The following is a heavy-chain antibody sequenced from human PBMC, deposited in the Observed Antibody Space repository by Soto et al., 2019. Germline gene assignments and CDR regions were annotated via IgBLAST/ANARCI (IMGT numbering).Heavy chain of an antibody. J-gene: IGHJ6*02. Sequence: QVQLKQWGAGLLKPSETLSLTCAVYGGSFSGYYWSWIRQPPGKGLEWIGEINHSGSTNYNPSLKSRVTISVDTSKNQFSLKLSSVTAADTAVYYCARYDFWSGYRKYYYYYGMDVWGQGTTVTVSS. CDR2: INHSGST. D-gene: IGHD3-3*01. V-gene: IGHV4-34*01. CDR3: ARYDFWSGYRKYYYYYGMDV. CDR1: GGSFSGYY.